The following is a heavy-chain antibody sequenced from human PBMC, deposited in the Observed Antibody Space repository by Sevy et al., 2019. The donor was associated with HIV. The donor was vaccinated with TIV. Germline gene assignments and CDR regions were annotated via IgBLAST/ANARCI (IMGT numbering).Heavy chain of an antibody. CDR1: GGSISSYY. Sequence: SETLSLTCTVSGGSISSYYWSWIRQPPGKGLEWIGYIYYSGSTNYNPFLKSRVTISVDTSKNQFSLKLSSVTAADTAVYYCARDGSGGSSRFDPWGQGTLVTVSS. CDR3: ARDGSGGSSRFDP. V-gene: IGHV4-59*01. CDR2: IYYSGST. D-gene: IGHD2-15*01. J-gene: IGHJ5*02.